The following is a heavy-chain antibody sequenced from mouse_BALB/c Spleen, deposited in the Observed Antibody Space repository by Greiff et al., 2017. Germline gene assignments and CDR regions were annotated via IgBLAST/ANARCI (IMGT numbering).Heavy chain of an antibody. CDR3: TRAGDGYPYFDY. D-gene: IGHD2-3*01. CDR2: ISSGGSYT. CDR1: GFTFSSYT. Sequence: EVKLVESGGGLVKPGGSLKLSCAASGFTFSSYTMSWVRQTPEKRLEWVATISSGGSYTYYPDSVKGRFTISRDNAKNTLYLQMSSLKSEDTAMYYCTRAGDGYPYFDYWGQGTTLTVSS. V-gene: IGHV5-6-4*01. J-gene: IGHJ2*01.